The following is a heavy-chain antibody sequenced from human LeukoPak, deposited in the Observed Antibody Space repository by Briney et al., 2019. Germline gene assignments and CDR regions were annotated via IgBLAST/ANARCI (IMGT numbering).Heavy chain of an antibody. CDR3: ARGMRDYVWGSYRYSTPFDY. Sequence: SETLSLTCTVSGASISSSSYYWGWIRQPPGKGLEWIGSIFYNGGTYYNPSLKSRVTISVDTSKNRFSLRLSSVTASDTTVYYCARGMRDYVWGSYRYSTPFDYWGQGTLVTVSS. CDR1: GASISSSSYY. V-gene: IGHV4-39*01. CDR2: IFYNGGT. D-gene: IGHD3-16*02. J-gene: IGHJ4*02.